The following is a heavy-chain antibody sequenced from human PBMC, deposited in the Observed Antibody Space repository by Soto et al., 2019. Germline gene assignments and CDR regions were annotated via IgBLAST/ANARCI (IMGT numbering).Heavy chain of an antibody. J-gene: IGHJ5*02. V-gene: IGHV4-34*01. Sequence: TLSLTCAVYGGSFSGYYWSWIRQPPGKGLEWIGEINHSGSTNYNPSLKSRVTISVDTSKNQFSLKLSSVTAADTAVYYCARVLGYCSGGSCYPNWFDPWGQGTLVTVSS. CDR3: ARVLGYCSGGSCYPNWFDP. CDR2: INHSGST. D-gene: IGHD2-15*01. CDR1: GGSFSGYY.